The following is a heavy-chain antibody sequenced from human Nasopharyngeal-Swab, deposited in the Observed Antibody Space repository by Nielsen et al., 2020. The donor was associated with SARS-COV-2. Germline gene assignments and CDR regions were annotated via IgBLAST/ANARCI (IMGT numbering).Heavy chain of an antibody. V-gene: IGHV1-69*05. J-gene: IGHJ4*02. D-gene: IGHD4-17*01. CDR2: IIPIFGTA. CDR1: GGTFSSYA. CDR3: ARDLYGDYEGDY. Sequence: SVKVSCKASGGTFSSYAISWVRQAPGQGLEWMGGIIPIFGTANYAQKLQGRVTMTTDTSTSTAYMELRSLRSDDTAVYYCARDLYGDYEGDYWGQGTLVTVSS.